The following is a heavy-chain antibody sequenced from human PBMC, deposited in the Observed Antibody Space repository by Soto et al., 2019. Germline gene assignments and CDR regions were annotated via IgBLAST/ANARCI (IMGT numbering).Heavy chain of an antibody. Sequence: QVQLVESGGGVVQPGRSLRLSCAASGFNFSTYGVHWVRQAPGKGLEWVGVISYDGGEKYYADSVKGRFTISRDNSKDTLYLHMNSLRPEDTAVYYGENDVMGSPDYWGQGTLVTVSS. D-gene: IGHD2-8*01. CDR3: ENDVMGSPDY. CDR2: ISYDGGEK. J-gene: IGHJ4*02. CDR1: GFNFSTYG. V-gene: IGHV3-30*18.